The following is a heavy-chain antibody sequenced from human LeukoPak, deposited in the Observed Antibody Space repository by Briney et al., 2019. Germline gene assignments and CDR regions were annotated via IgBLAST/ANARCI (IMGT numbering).Heavy chain of an antibody. CDR3: AREDYDSSGYYPLGDY. J-gene: IGHJ4*02. CDR2: INHSGST. CDR1: GGSFSGYY. D-gene: IGHD3-22*01. Sequence: KPSETLSLTCAVYGGSFSGYYWSWTRQPPGKGLEWIGEINHSGSTNYNPSLKSRVTISVDTSKNQFSLKLSSVTAADTAVYYCAREDYDSSGYYPLGDYWGQGTLVTVSS. V-gene: IGHV4-34*01.